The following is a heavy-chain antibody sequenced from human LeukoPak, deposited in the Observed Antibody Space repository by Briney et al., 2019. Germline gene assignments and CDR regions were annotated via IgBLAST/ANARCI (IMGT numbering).Heavy chain of an antibody. V-gene: IGHV3-21*01. CDR1: GFSFSVYW. CDR3: VRGKANYGSGSDV. J-gene: IGHJ6*04. Sequence: GGSLRLSCAASGFSFSVYWMHWVRQAPGKGLEWVSSISSSSSYIYYADSVKGRFTISRDNARNSLYLQMNSLRAEDTAVYYCVRGKANYGSGSDVWGKGTTVTVSS. CDR2: ISSSSSYI. D-gene: IGHD3-10*01.